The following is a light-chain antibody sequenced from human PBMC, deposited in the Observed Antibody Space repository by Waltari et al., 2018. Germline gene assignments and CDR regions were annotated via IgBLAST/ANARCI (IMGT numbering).Light chain of an antibody. Sequence: DIQMNQSPFTLSASVGDRVTITCRASQSISSWLAWYQQKPGKAPKLLIYKASSLESGVPSRFSGSGSGTEFTLTISSLQPDDFATYYCQQYNSYSRTFGQGTKVEIK. CDR2: KAS. J-gene: IGKJ1*01. CDR3: QQYNSYSRT. CDR1: QSISSW. V-gene: IGKV1-5*03.